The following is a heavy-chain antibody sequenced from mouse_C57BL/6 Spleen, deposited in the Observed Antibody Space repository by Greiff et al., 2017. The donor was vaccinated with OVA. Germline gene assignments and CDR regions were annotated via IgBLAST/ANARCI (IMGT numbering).Heavy chain of an antibody. CDR1: GFTFSDYG. CDR2: ISSGSSTI. V-gene: IGHV5-17*01. Sequence: EVMLVESGGGLVKPGGSLKLSCAASGFTFSDYGMHWVRQAPEKGLEWVAYISSGSSTIYYADTVKGRFTISRDNAKTTLFLQMTSLRSEDTAMYYCARTGSFPLDYWGQGTTLTVSS. D-gene: IGHD1-1*01. CDR3: ARTGSFPLDY. J-gene: IGHJ2*01.